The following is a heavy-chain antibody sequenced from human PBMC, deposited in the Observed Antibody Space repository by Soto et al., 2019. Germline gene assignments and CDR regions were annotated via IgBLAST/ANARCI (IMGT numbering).Heavy chain of an antibody. J-gene: IGHJ4*02. CDR1: GFTFSSYA. CDR2: ISYDGSNK. V-gene: IGHV3-30-3*01. D-gene: IGHD6-19*01. Sequence: QVQLVESGGGVVQPGRSLRLSCAASGFTFSSYAMHWVRQAPGKGLEWVAVISYDGSNKYYADSVKGRFTISRDNSKNTLYLQMNSLGAEDTAVYYCARDLWSSGWYGPTDYWGQGTLVTVSS. CDR3: ARDLWSSGWYGPTDY.